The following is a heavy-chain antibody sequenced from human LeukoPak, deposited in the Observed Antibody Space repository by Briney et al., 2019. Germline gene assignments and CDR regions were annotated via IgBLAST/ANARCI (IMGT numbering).Heavy chain of an antibody. CDR1: GDTSTAVD. D-gene: IGHD3-9*01. V-gene: IGHV1-2*02. CDR2: INPSSGGT. Sequence: ASVYPSSKVSGDTSTAVDINSVPQAPGQGLEWMGWINPSSGGTNYAQKFQGRVTMTRDTSISTAYMELYRLTSDDTAVYYCASSVLTAYLINAYWGQGTLVTVSS. J-gene: IGHJ4*02. CDR3: ASSVLTAYLINAY.